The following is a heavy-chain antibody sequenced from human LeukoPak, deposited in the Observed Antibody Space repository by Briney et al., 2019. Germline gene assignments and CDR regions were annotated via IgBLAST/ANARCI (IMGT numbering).Heavy chain of an antibody. V-gene: IGHV5-51*01. D-gene: IGHD2-2*01. J-gene: IGHJ4*02. CDR3: ARHSPGYCSSTSCPFDY. CDR2: IYPGYSDT. CDR1: GYSFTSYW. Sequence: ESMQISFNGSGYSFTSYWIDLVRQMPGKSLEWMGIIYPGYSDTRYSPSFQGQVTISPDKSITTAYLQWSSLKASDTAMYYCARHSPGYCSSTSCPFDYWGQGTLVTVSS.